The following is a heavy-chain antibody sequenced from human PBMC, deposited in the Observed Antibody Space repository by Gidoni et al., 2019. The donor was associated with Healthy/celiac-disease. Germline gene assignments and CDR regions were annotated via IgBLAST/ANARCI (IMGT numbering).Heavy chain of an antibody. V-gene: IGHV4-34*01. D-gene: IGHD5-12*01. Sequence: QVQLQQWGAGLLKTSESLSLTCAVYGGSLSGYSWSWIRQSPGKGLELIWEINHSGSTNYNQSLKGRVTISVDTSKNQFSLRLGAVTDGDTAVYYCARGGGRDGYNYYYYYYMDVWGKGTTVTVSS. J-gene: IGHJ6*03. CDR3: ARGGGRDGYNYYYYYYMDV. CDR1: GGSLSGYS. CDR2: INHSGST.